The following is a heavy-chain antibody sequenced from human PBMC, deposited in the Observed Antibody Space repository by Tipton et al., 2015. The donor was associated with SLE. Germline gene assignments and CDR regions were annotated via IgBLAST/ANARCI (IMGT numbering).Heavy chain of an antibody. CDR3: ARDVMSDYIWGSYRTSGMDV. V-gene: IGHV3-30*04. CDR2: ISHDGSNE. J-gene: IGHJ6*02. CDR1: GITFSIYA. Sequence: SLRLSCAASGITFSIYAMHWVRQAPGKGLEWVAVISHDGSNEYYADSVKGRFTISRDNSKNTLYLQMNSLRAEDTAVYYCARDVMSDYIWGSYRTSGMDVWGQGTTVTVSS. D-gene: IGHD3-16*02.